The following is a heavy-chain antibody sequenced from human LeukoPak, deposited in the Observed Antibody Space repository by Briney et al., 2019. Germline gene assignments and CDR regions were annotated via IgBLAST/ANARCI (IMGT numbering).Heavy chain of an antibody. Sequence: PSETLSLTCTVSGGSISSYYWSWIRQPPGKGLEWIGYIYYSGSTNYYPSLKSRVTISVDTSKNQFSLKLSSVTAADTAVYYCARLRYYDSSGYYEYYYYMDVWGKGTTVTISS. J-gene: IGHJ6*03. CDR3: ARLRYYDSSGYYEYYYYMDV. D-gene: IGHD3-22*01. CDR2: IYYSGST. CDR1: GGSISSYY. V-gene: IGHV4-59*01.